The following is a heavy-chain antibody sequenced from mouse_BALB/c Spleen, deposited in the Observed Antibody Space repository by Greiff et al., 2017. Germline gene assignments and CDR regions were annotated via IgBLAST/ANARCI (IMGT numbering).Heavy chain of an antibody. Sequence: EVKLMESGPGLVKPSQSLSLTCSVTGYSITSGYYWNWIRQFPGNKLEWMGYISYDGSNNYNPSLKNRISITRDTSKNQFFLKLNSVTTEDTATYYCARGPDGYYVFAYWGQGTLVTVSA. CDR3: ARGPDGYYVFAY. J-gene: IGHJ3*01. CDR1: GYSITSGYY. V-gene: IGHV3-6*02. D-gene: IGHD2-3*01. CDR2: ISYDGSN.